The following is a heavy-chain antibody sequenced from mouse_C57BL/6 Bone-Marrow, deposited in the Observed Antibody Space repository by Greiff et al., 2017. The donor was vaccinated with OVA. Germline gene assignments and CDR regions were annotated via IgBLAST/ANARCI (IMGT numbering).Heavy chain of an antibody. D-gene: IGHD2-3*01. J-gene: IGHJ2*01. CDR2: IYPRSGNT. V-gene: IGHV1-81*01. CDR1: GYTFTSYG. Sequence: QVQLKQSGAELARPGASVKLSCKASGYTFTSYGISWVKQRTGQGLEWIGEIYPRSGNTYYNEKFKGKATLTADKSSSTAYMQLSSLTYEDSAVYYCARLYDPYYFDYWGQGTTLTVSS. CDR3: ARLYDPYYFDY.